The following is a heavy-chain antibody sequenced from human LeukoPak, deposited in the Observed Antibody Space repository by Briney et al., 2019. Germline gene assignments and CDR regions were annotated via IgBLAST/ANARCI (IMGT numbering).Heavy chain of an antibody. CDR1: GGTFSSYA. D-gene: IGHD2-2*01. CDR3: ARDHLDVVVPAATNWFDP. V-gene: IGHV1-69*05. CDR2: IIANFGTA. Sequence: SVKVSCKASGGTFSSYAISWVRQAPGQGLEWTGRIIANFGTANYAQKFQGRVTITTDESTSTAYMELSSLRSEDTAVYYCARDHLDVVVPAATNWFDPWGQGTLVTVSS. J-gene: IGHJ5*02.